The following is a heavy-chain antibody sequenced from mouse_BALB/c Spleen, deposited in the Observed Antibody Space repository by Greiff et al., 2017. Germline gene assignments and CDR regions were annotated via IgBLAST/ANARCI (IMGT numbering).Heavy chain of an antibody. J-gene: IGHJ2*01. CDR2: INSNGGST. D-gene: IGHD2-4*01. CDR1: GFTFSSYG. V-gene: IGHV5-6-3*01. Sequence: EVKLVESGGGLVQPGGSLKLSCAASGFTFSSYGMSWVRQTPDKRLELVATINSNGGSTYYPDSVKGRFTISRDNAKNTLYLQMSSLKSEDTAMYYCARAFYYEDYFDYWGQGTTLTVSS. CDR3: ARAFYYEDYFDY.